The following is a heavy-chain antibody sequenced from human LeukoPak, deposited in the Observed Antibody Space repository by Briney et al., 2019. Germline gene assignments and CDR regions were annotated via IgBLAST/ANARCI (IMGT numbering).Heavy chain of an antibody. CDR1: GYTFTGYY. D-gene: IGHD5-18*01. CDR3: ARDALRGYSYGPYYYYGMDV. J-gene: IGHJ6*02. Sequence: ASVKVSCKASGYTFTGYYMHWVRQAPGQGLEWMGWIYPNSGGTNYAQKFQGRVTMTRDTSISTAYMELSRLRSDDTAVYYCARDALRGYSYGPYYYYGMDVWGQGTTVTVSS. CDR2: IYPNSGGT. V-gene: IGHV1-2*02.